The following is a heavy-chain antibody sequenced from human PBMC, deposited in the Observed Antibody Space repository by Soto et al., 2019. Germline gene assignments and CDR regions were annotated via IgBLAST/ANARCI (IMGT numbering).Heavy chain of an antibody. Sequence: SVKVSCKASGGTFSSYAISWVRQAPGQGLEWMGGIIPIFGTANYAQKFQGRVTITADESTSTAYMELSSLRSEDTAVYYCASRNGGPPYYDSSGYYYWYLDLCGRGTMVAVSP. J-gene: IGHJ2*01. D-gene: IGHD3-22*01. V-gene: IGHV1-69*13. CDR2: IIPIFGTA. CDR1: GGTFSSYA. CDR3: ASRNGGPPYYDSSGYYYWYLDL.